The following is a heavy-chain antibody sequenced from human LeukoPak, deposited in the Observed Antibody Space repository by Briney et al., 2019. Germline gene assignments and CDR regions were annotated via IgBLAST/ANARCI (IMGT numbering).Heavy chain of an antibody. CDR2: IKQDGSEK. CDR1: GFTFSSYW. J-gene: IGHJ6*03. V-gene: IGHV3-7*01. D-gene: IGHD3-10*01. Sequence: SGGSLRLSCAASGFTFSSYWMSWVRQAPGKGREWVANIKQDGSEKYYVDSVKGRFIISRDNAKNSLYLQMNSLRAEDTAVYYCAKGAFRDQVQGYYYMDVWGKGTTVTVSS. CDR3: AKGAFRDQVQGYYYMDV.